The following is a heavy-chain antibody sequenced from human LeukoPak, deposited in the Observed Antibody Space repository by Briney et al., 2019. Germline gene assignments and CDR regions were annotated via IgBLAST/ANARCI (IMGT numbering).Heavy chain of an antibody. CDR3: ARGASSGWYMDV. CDR2: ISSSSSYI. V-gene: IGHV3-21*01. D-gene: IGHD6-19*01. CDR1: GFTFSSYS. J-gene: IGHJ6*04. Sequence: PGGSLRLSCAASGFTFSSYSMNWVRQAPGKGLEWVSSISSSSSYIYYADSVKGRFTISRDNAKNSLYLQMNSLRAEDTAVYYCARGASSGWYMDVWGKGTTVTVSS.